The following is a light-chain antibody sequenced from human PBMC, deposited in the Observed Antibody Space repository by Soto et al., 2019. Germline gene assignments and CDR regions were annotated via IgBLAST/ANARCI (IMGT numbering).Light chain of an antibody. J-gene: IGLJ2*01. V-gene: IGLV1-40*01. CDR3: QSYDSSLSGSNVV. CDR1: SSNIGAGYD. CDR2: GNN. Sequence: QLVLTQPPSVSGAPGQRVTISCTGSSSNIGAGYDVHWYQQLPGTAPKLLIYGNNNRPSGVPDRFSASKSGTSASLAITGLQAEDEADYYCQSYDSSLSGSNVVFGGGTKLTVL.